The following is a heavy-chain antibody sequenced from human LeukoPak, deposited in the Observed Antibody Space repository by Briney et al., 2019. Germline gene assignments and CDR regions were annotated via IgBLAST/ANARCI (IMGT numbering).Heavy chain of an antibody. CDR3: ARGLGTLRY. V-gene: IGHV4-34*01. CDR1: GGSFSGYY. D-gene: IGHD6-13*01. Sequence: PSETLSLTCAVYGGSFSGYYWSWIRQPPGEGLEWIGEINHSGSTNYNPSLKSRVTISVDTSKNQFSLKLSSVTAADTAVYYCARGLGTLRYWGQGTLVTVSS. J-gene: IGHJ4*02. CDR2: INHSGST.